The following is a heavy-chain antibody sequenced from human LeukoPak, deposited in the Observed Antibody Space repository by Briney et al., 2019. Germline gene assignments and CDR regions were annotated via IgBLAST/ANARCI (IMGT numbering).Heavy chain of an antibody. D-gene: IGHD2-15*01. CDR2: FDPEDGET. CDR1: GYTLTELS. J-gene: IGHJ3*02. CDR3: ATPYCGGGSCSDVFDI. Sequence: ASVKVSCKVSGYTLTELSMHWVRQAPGKGLEWMGGFDPEDGETIYAQKFQGRVTMTEDTSTDTAYMELSSLRSEDTAVYYCATPYCGGGSCSDVFDIWGKGTMVTVSS. V-gene: IGHV1-24*01.